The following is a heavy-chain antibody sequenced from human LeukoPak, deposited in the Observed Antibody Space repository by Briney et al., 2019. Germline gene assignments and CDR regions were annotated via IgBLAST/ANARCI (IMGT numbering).Heavy chain of an antibody. J-gene: IGHJ5*02. CDR2: INHSGST. CDR3: ARARITIFGVGQGAKNWFDP. V-gene: IGHV4-34*01. D-gene: IGHD3-3*01. CDR1: GGSFSGYY. Sequence: PSETLSLTCAVYGGSFSGYYWSWIRQPPGKGLEWIGEINHSGSTNYNPSLKSRVTISVDTSKNQFSLKLSSVTAADTAVYYCARARITIFGVGQGAKNWFDPWGQGTLVTVSS.